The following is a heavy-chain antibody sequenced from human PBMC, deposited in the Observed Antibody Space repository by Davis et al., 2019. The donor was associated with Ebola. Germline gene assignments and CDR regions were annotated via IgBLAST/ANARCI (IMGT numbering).Heavy chain of an antibody. J-gene: IGHJ4*02. CDR2: ISVYNGNT. CDR3: ARDIGIAADDY. CDR1: GYTFTSYG. Sequence: ASVTVSCKASGYTFTSYGISWVRLAPGQGLEWMGWISVYNGNTNYAQKLQGRVTMTTDTSTNTAYMELRSLRSDDTAVYYCARDIGIAADDYWGQGTLVTVSS. V-gene: IGHV1-18*01. D-gene: IGHD6-6*01.